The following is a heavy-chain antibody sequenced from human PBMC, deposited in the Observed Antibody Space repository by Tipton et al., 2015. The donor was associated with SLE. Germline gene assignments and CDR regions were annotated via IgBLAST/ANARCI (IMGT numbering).Heavy chain of an antibody. V-gene: IGHV3-23*01. CDR1: GFTFNNYA. CDR2: ISDGGAT. J-gene: IGHJ5*02. D-gene: IGHD4/OR15-4a*01. CDR3: CSHYDYGDYDASS. Sequence: GSLRLSCEASGFTFNNYAMSWVRQAPGKGLEWVSGISDGGATFYADSVKGWFTISRDESKNTAYLQMNSLKTEDTAIYYCCSHYDYGDYDASSWGQGTLVTVSS.